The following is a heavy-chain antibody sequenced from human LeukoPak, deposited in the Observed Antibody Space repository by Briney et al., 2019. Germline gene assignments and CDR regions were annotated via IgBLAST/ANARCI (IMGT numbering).Heavy chain of an antibody. Sequence: GGSLRLSCAASGFTASSNYMSWVRQAPGKGLEWVSVIYSGGSTYYADSVKGRFTISRDNSKNTLYLQMNSLRAEDAAVYYCARGDYDSSGYYYVLGYWGQGTLVTVSS. V-gene: IGHV3-66*01. J-gene: IGHJ4*02. D-gene: IGHD3-22*01. CDR1: GFTASSNY. CDR3: ARGDYDSSGYYYVLGY. CDR2: IYSGGST.